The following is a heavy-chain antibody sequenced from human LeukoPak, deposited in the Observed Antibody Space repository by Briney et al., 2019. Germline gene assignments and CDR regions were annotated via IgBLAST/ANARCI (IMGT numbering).Heavy chain of an antibody. Sequence: GGSLRLSCAASGFTFSSYSMNWVRQAPGKGLEWVSVIYSGGSTYYADSVKGRFTISRDNSKNTLYLQMNSLRAEDTAVYYCAKDRLGAYYFDYWGQGTLVTVSS. D-gene: IGHD1-26*01. CDR3: AKDRLGAYYFDY. V-gene: IGHV3-66*01. CDR2: IYSGGST. CDR1: GFTFSSYS. J-gene: IGHJ4*02.